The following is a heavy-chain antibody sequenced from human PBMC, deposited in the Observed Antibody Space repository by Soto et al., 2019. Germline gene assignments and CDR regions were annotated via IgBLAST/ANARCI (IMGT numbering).Heavy chain of an antibody. CDR1: GFTFSVYS. CDR3: ARSVEGHFDY. D-gene: IGHD1-1*01. Sequence: EVQLVESGGDLVQRGGSLRLSCVASGFTFSVYSMNWVRQAPGKGMEWFTYITSDTKTIKYADYVKGRFTISRDNAKNSMYLQMNCLRSEGPAVYFCARSVEGHFDYWGQGTVVTVSS. J-gene: IGHJ4*02. CDR2: ITSDTKTI. V-gene: IGHV3-48*01.